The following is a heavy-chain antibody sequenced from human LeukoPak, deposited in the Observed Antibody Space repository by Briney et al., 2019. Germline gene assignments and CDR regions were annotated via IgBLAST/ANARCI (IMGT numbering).Heavy chain of an antibody. D-gene: IGHD5-18*01. J-gene: IGHJ5*02. CDR2: IKQDGSEK. CDR3: ARDSPHRLPNNWFDP. Sequence: GGSLRLSCAASGFTFSSYWMSWVRQAPGKGLEWVANIKQDGSEKYYVDSVKGRFTISRDNAKNSLYLQMNSLRAEDTAVYYCARDSPHRLPNNWFDPWGQGTLVTVSP. CDR1: GFTFSSYW. V-gene: IGHV3-7*01.